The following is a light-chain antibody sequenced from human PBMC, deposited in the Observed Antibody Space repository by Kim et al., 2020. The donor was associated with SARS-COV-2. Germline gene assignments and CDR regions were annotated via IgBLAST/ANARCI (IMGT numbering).Light chain of an antibody. CDR3: QSYDSSLNSYV. J-gene: IGLJ1*01. Sequence: QRVTISCPGTFSTIGAGYDVHWYQQFPGAAPKLLIYGHTNRPSGVPDRFSGSKSDTSASLAITGLQPADEADYYCQSYDSSLNSYVFGTGTKVTVL. V-gene: IGLV1-40*01. CDR2: GHT. CDR1: FSTIGAGYD.